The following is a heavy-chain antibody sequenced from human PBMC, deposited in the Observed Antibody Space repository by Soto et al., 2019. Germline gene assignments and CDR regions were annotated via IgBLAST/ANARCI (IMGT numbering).Heavy chain of an antibody. CDR1: GGSVSSGSYY. V-gene: IGHV4-61*01. D-gene: IGHD2-2*01. CDR2: IYYSGST. CDR3: ARDLSLKYCSSTSCYSNNWFDP. Sequence: PSETLSLTCTVSGGSVSSGSYYWSWIRQPPGKGLEWIGYIYYSGSTNYNPSLKSRVTISVDTSKNQFSLKLSSVTAADTAVYYCARDLSLKYCSSTSCYSNNWFDPWGQGTLVTVSS. J-gene: IGHJ5*02.